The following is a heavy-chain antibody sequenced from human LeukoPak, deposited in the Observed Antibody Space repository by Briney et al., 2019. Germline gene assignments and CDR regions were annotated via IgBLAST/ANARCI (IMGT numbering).Heavy chain of an antibody. CDR1: GFIFSSNW. Sequence: GGSLRLSCAGSGFIFSSNWMSWVRQAPGKGLEWVANIKQDGSEKYYVDSVKGRFTLSRDNAKNSVFLQMNSLRAEDSAVYYCAIIGGHTNAFDIWGQGTMVTVSS. D-gene: IGHD3-16*01. J-gene: IGHJ3*02. CDR2: IKQDGSEK. CDR3: AIIGGHTNAFDI. V-gene: IGHV3-7*01.